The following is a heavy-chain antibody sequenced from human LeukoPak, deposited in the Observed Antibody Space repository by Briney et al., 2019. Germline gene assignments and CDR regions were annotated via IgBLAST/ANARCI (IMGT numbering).Heavy chain of an antibody. Sequence: GGSLRLSCAASGFTFSGSAVHWVRQASGKGLEWVGRIRSKTYNYATAYAASVKGRFTISRVDSKNTAYLQMDSLKTEDTAVYFCTRPGAYCGGDCFDGFDIWGQGTLVTVSS. CDR1: GFTFSGSA. CDR3: TRPGAYCGGDCFDGFDI. J-gene: IGHJ3*02. D-gene: IGHD2-21*02. CDR2: IRSKTYNYAT. V-gene: IGHV3-73*01.